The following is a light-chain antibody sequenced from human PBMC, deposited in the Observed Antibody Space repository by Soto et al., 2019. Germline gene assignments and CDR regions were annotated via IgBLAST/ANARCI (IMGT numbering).Light chain of an antibody. J-gene: IGKJ2*01. CDR3: HKYYSAPYT. Sequence: DIVMTQSPDSLAVSLGEPATTTCKSSQSLLSSSTKKNFLGWYQRRPGQPPKLLMPWASTRESGGPDRFNGCGSATDVHLSIASLQAEDVAGYYCHKYYSAPYTLGRGTKL. CDR2: WAS. CDR1: QSLLSSSTKKNF. V-gene: IGKV4-1*01.